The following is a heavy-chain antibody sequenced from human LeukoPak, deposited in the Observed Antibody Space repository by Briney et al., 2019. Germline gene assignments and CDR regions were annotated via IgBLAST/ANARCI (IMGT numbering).Heavy chain of an antibody. Sequence: GGSLRLSCAASGFTFSNYGMNWVRQAPGKGLEWVAVISYDGSNKYYADSVKGRFTISRDNSKNTLYLQMSSLRAEDTAVYYCASDVDTAMEDDYWGQGTLVTVSS. CDR2: ISYDGSNK. J-gene: IGHJ4*02. CDR1: GFTFSNYG. D-gene: IGHD5-18*01. CDR3: ASDVDTAMEDDY. V-gene: IGHV3-30*03.